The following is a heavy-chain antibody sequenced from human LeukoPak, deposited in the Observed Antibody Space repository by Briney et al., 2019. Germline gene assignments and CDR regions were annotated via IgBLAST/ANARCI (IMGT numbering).Heavy chain of an antibody. V-gene: IGHV3-7*03. CDR2: IRHDGSEK. CDR3: ARGGYSYSFDY. D-gene: IGHD5-18*01. Sequence: GGSLRLSCAASGFTFSSYWMSWVRQAPGKGLGWVANIRHDGSEKYYVDSVKGRFTISRDNAKNSLYLQMNSLRAEDTAGYYCARGGYSYSFDYWGQGTLVTVSS. CDR1: GFTFSSYW. J-gene: IGHJ4*02.